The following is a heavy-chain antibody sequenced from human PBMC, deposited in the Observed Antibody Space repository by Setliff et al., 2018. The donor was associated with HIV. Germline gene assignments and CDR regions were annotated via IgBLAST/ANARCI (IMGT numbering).Heavy chain of an antibody. Sequence: SGSLGYADSVKGRFTISRDNAKNSLYLQMNSLRAEDTAFYYCAKGYCSSTSCFGDFWGQGTLVTVSS. CDR3: AKGYCSSTSCFGDF. J-gene: IGHJ4*02. D-gene: IGHD2-2*01. CDR2: SGSL. V-gene: IGHV3-9*01.